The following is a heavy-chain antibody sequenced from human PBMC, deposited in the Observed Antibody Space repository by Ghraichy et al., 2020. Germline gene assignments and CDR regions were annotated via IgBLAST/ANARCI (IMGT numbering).Heavy chain of an antibody. Sequence: SVKVSCKASGGTFSSYAISWVRQAPGQGLEWMGRIIPILGIANYAQKFQGRVTITADKSTSTAYMELSSLRSEDTVVYYCARELVVVTAASDAFDIWGQGTMVTVSS. D-gene: IGHD2-21*02. CDR2: IIPILGIA. CDR1: GGTFSSYA. CDR3: ARELVVVTAASDAFDI. J-gene: IGHJ3*02. V-gene: IGHV1-69*04.